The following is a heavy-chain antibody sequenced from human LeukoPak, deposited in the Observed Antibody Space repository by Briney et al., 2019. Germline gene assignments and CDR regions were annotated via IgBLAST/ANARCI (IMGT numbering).Heavy chain of an antibody. CDR3: ARDSGYDYEDFDY. CDR2: ISYDGSNK. J-gene: IGHJ4*02. V-gene: IGHV3-30-3*01. Sequence: GGSLRLSCAASGFTFSSYAMHWVRQAPGKGLEWVAVISYDGSNKYYADSVKGRFTISRDNSKNTLYLQMNSLRAEDTAVYYCARDSGYDYEDFDYWGRGTLVTVSS. D-gene: IGHD5-12*01. CDR1: GFTFSSYA.